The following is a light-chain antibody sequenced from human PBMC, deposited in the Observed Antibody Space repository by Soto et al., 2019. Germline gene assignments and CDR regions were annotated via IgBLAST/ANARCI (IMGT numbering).Light chain of an antibody. CDR1: QSISSY. CDR3: QQSYSTPWT. V-gene: IGKV1-39*01. J-gene: IGKJ1*01. CDR2: AAS. Sequence: DIQMTQCPSSLSASAGDRVTITCRASQSISSYLNWYQKKPGKAPKLLIYAASSLQSGVPSRFSGSGSGTGFTLTISSLQPEDFATYYCQQSYSTPWTFGQGTKVHIK.